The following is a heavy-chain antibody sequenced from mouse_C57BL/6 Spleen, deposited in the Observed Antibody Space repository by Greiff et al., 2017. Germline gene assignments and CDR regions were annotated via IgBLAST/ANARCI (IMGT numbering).Heavy chain of an antibody. CDR2: IYPGSGST. V-gene: IGHV1-55*01. CDR3: ARDWPGPHWYVDD. J-gene: IGHJ1*03. D-gene: IGHD4-1*01. CDR1: GYTFTSYW. Sequence: QVQLQQPGAELVKPGASVKMSCKASGYTFTSYWITWVKQRPGQGLEWIGDIYPGSGSTNYNEKFKSKATLTVDKSSSTAYMQLSSLTSEDSAVDYCARDWPGPHWYVDDWGTGTTVTVSS.